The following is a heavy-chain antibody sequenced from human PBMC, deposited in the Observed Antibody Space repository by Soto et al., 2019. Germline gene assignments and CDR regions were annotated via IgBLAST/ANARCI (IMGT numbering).Heavy chain of an antibody. D-gene: IGHD5-12*01. Sequence: EVQLVESGGGLVQPGGSLRLSCAASGFTFSSYWMSWVRQAPGKGLEWVANIKQDGSEKYYVDSVKGRFTISRDNAKNSLYLQMNSLRAEDTAVYYCAKDGVATITGFDYWGQGTLVTVSS. J-gene: IGHJ4*02. CDR3: AKDGVATITGFDY. CDR2: IKQDGSEK. CDR1: GFTFSSYW. V-gene: IGHV3-7*03.